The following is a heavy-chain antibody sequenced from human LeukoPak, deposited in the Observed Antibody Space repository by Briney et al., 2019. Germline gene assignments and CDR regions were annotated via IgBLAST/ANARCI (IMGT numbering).Heavy chain of an antibody. CDR2: ISWNSGSI. J-gene: IGHJ3*02. CDR1: GFTSDDYA. CDR3: ARAITIFGVVITHAFDI. V-gene: IGHV3-9*02. Sequence: GGSLRLSCAASGFTSDDYAMHWVRQAPGKGLEWVSGISWNSGSIGYADSVKGRFTISRDNAKNSLYLQMNSLRAEDTALYYCARAITIFGVVITHAFDIWGQGTMVTVSS. D-gene: IGHD3-3*01.